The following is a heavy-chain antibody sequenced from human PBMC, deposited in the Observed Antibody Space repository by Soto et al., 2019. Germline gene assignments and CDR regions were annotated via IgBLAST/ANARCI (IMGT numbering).Heavy chain of an antibody. D-gene: IGHD3-10*01. Sequence: QVQLVESGGGVVQPGRSLRLSCAASGFTFSSYGMHWVRQAPGKGLGWVAVIWYDGSNKYYADSVKGRFTISRDNSKNTLYLQMNSLRAEDTAVYYCARETMDYYYVMDVWGQGTTVTVSS. CDR3: ARETMDYYYVMDV. CDR1: GFTFSSYG. CDR2: IWYDGSNK. V-gene: IGHV3-33*01. J-gene: IGHJ6*02.